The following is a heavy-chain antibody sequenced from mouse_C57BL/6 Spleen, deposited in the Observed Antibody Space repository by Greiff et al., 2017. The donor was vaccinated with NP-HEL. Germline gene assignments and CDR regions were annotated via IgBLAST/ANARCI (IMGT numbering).Heavy chain of an antibody. D-gene: IGHD2-3*01. Sequence: VHVKQSGAELVRPGASVKLSCTASGFNIKDYYMHWVKQRPEQGLEWIGRIDPEDGDTEYAPKFQGKATMTADTSSNTAYLQLSSLTSEDTAVYYCTTDGYYSYFHFDYWGQGTTLTVSS. V-gene: IGHV14-1*01. J-gene: IGHJ2*01. CDR2: IDPEDGDT. CDR3: TTDGYYSYFHFDY. CDR1: GFNIKDYY.